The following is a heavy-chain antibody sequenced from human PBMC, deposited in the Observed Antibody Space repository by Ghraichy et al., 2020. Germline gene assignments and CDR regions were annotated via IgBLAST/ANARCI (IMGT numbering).Heavy chain of an antibody. D-gene: IGHD2-21*02. CDR2: ISGRGGST. Sequence: GGSLRLSCAASGFIFSSYAMSWVRQAPGKGLEWVSAISGRGGSTFYADSVKGRFTISRDNSKNTLYLQMNSLRAEDTAVYYCAKDPSLRGDASYWGQGTLVTVSS. CDR3: AKDPSLRGDASY. V-gene: IGHV3-23*01. J-gene: IGHJ4*02. CDR1: GFIFSSYA.